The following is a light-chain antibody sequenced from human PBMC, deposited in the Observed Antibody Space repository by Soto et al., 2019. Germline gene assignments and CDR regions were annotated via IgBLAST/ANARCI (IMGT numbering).Light chain of an antibody. CDR3: QQSLSFPRT. J-gene: IGKJ1*01. CDR2: AAS. CDR1: QTISSY. V-gene: IGKV1-39*01. Sequence: DIQMTQSPSSLSASVGDGVTITCRAGQTISSYLNWYQQKPGKAPKLLIYAASTLQSDVPSRFSGSGSGTDFTLTISSLQPEDFATYYCQQSLSFPRTCGQGTKVEIK.